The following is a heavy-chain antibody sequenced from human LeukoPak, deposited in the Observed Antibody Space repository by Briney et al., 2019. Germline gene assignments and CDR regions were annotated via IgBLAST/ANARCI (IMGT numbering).Heavy chain of an antibody. J-gene: IGHJ4*02. Sequence: GGSLRLSCAGSGFTFSNYAMSWVRQAPGKGLEWVSAISGSGGSTYYADSVKGRFTISRDNSKNTLYLQMNSLRAEDTALYYCAMTYSGSSPTRGFDYWGQGTLVTVSS. CDR2: ISGSGGST. CDR1: GFTFSNYA. CDR3: AMTYSGSSPTRGFDY. V-gene: IGHV3-23*01. D-gene: IGHD1-26*01.